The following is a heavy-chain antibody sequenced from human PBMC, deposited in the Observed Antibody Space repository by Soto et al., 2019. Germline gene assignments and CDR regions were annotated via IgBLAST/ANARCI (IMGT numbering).Heavy chain of an antibody. J-gene: IGHJ4*02. V-gene: IGHV1-18*01. CDR2: ISAYNGNT. D-gene: IGHD5-12*01. CDR1: GYTFPSYG. CDR3: AREEWLQLGSDY. Sequence: ASVKVSCKASGYTFPSYGISWVRQAPGKGLEWMGWISAYNGNTNYAQKLQGRVTMTTDTYTSTAYMELRSLRSDDTAVYYCAREEWLQLGSDYWGQGTLVTVSS.